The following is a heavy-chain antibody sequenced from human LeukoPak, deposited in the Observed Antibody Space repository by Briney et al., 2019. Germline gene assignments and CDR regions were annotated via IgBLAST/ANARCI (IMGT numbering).Heavy chain of an antibody. V-gene: IGHV3-23*01. CDR3: ANYRLLRGP. Sequence: QPGRSLRLSCAASGFTFSGYAMSWVRQAPGKGLEWISAITYNSDTTYYADSVKGRFTVSRDNSKNTLYLQMNSLRAEDTAVYYCANYRLLRGPRGQGTLVTVSS. CDR2: ITYNSDTT. D-gene: IGHD2-15*01. CDR1: GFTFSGYA. J-gene: IGHJ5*02.